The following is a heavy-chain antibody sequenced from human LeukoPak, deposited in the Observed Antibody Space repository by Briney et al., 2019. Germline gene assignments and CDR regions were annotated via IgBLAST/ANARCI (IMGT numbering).Heavy chain of an antibody. D-gene: IGHD2-2*02. CDR1: GFTFSSYA. Sequence: GGSLRLSCAASGFTFSSYAMSWVRQAPGKGLEWVSAISGSGGSTYYADSVKGRFTISRDNSKNTLYLQMNSLRAGDTAVHYCAKDFRYCSSTSCYSYWGQGTLVTVSS. CDR3: AKDFRYCSSTSCYSY. CDR2: ISGSGGST. J-gene: IGHJ4*02. V-gene: IGHV3-23*01.